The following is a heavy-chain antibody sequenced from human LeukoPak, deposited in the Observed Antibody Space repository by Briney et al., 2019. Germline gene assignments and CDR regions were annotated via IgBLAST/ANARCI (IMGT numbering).Heavy chain of an antibody. CDR2: IYYSGST. CDR1: GGSISSYY. J-gene: IGHJ6*03. D-gene: IGHD6-13*01. Sequence: KPSETLSLTCTVSGGSISSYYWSWIRQPPGKGLEWIGYIYYSGSTNYNPSLKSRVTISVDTSKNQFSLKLSSVTAADTAVYYCARESRRIAAAGPSYYMDVWGRGTTVTISS. CDR3: ARESRRIAAAGPSYYMDV. V-gene: IGHV4-59*01.